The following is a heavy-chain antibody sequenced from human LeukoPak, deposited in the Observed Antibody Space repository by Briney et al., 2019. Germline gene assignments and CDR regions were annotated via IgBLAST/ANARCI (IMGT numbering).Heavy chain of an antibody. J-gene: IGHJ4*02. Sequence: ESGPALVKPTQTLTLTCTFSGFSLNTNGMYVTWIRQPPGKALEWLARIDWDNDKYYSTSLKTRLTISKDTSKNQVVLTMTNMDPVDTATYYCARIRPGGGWNVVDYWGQGTLVTVSS. D-gene: IGHD2-15*01. CDR2: IDWDNDK. CDR3: ARIRPGGGWNVVDY. V-gene: IGHV2-70*11. CDR1: GFSLNTNGMY.